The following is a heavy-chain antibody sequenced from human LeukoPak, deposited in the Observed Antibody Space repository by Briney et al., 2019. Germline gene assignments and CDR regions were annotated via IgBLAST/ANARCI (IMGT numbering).Heavy chain of an antibody. J-gene: IGHJ3*02. Sequence: ASVKVYCKASGYTFTSYYMHWVRQAPGQGLEWMGIINPSGGSTSYAQKFQGRVTMTRDTSTSTVYMELSSLRSEDTAVYYCAQSRGRHAFDIWGQGTMVTVSS. CDR2: INPSGGST. D-gene: IGHD3-10*01. V-gene: IGHV1-46*01. CDR3: AQSRGRHAFDI. CDR1: GYTFTSYY.